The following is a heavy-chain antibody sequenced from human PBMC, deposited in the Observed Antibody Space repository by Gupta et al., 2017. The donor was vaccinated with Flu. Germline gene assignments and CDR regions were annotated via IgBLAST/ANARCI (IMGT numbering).Heavy chain of an antibody. V-gene: IGHV3-23*01. CDR2: ISYSGGST. J-gene: IGHJ4*02. D-gene: IGHD1-26*01. CDR1: GFSFGDYA. Sequence: EVQLLQSGGGLVLPGWSLRLSCAASGFSFGDYAMGWVRQAPGKGPEWVSGISYSGGSTYDVDSVKGRFTISRDNSQSTLHLEMNNLRPEETAVYYCARFVSASYYCFDHWGQGTLVTVSS. CDR3: ARFVSASYYCFDH.